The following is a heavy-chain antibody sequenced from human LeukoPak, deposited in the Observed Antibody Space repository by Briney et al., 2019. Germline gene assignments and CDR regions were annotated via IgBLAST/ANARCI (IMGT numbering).Heavy chain of an antibody. CDR3: YALPYYYYMDV. J-gene: IGHJ6*03. CDR2: IYYSGST. V-gene: IGHV4-39*01. D-gene: IGHD2-2*01. Sequence: SETLSLTCTVSGGSISSYYWGWIRQPPGKGLEWIGSIYYSGSTYYNPSLKSRVTISVDTSKNQFSLKLSSVTAADTAVYYCYALPYYYYMDVWGKGTTVTVSS. CDR1: GGSISSYY.